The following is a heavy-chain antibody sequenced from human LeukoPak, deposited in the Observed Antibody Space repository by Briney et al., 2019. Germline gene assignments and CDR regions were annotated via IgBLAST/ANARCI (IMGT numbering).Heavy chain of an antibody. D-gene: IGHD4-11*01. CDR1: GFTVSSNY. J-gene: IGHJ5*02. Sequence: GGSLRLSCAASGFTVSSNYMSWVRQAPGKGLEWVSGIYSGGSTYYADSVKGRFTISRDNSKNTLYLQMNSLRVEDTAVYYCASRATVTTDRFWFDPWGQGTLVTVSS. CDR3: ASRATVTTDRFWFDP. CDR2: IYSGGST. V-gene: IGHV3-53*01.